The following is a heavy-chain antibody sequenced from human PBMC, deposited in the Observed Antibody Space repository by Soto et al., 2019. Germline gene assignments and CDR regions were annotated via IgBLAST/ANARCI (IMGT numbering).Heavy chain of an antibody. Sequence: GASVKVSCKASGYTFTNNDVTWVRQATGQGLEWMGWMNPGSGDTGYAENFQGRVTMTRNISIATAYMELSSLRSEDTAIYYCARMASFGSLNWFDPWGQGTLVTVSS. CDR1: GYTFTNND. V-gene: IGHV1-8*01. D-gene: IGHD5-18*01. CDR3: ARMASFGSLNWFDP. CDR2: MNPGSGDT. J-gene: IGHJ5*02.